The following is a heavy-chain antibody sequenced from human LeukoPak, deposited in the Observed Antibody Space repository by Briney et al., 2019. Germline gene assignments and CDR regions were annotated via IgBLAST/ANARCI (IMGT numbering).Heavy chain of an antibody. J-gene: IGHJ6*02. CDR2: INSDGSST. V-gene: IGHV3-74*01. Sequence: PGGSLRLSCAASGFTFSSYWMHWVRQAPGKGLVWVSRINSDGSSTSYADSVKGRFTISRDNAKNTLYLQMNSLRAEDTAVYYCARALNLGSFYHYYYGMDVWGQGTTVTVSS. CDR1: GFTFSSYW. CDR3: ARALNLGSFYHYYYGMDV. D-gene: IGHD3-16*01.